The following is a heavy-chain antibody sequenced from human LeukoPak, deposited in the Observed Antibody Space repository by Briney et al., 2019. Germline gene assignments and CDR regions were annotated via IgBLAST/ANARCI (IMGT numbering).Heavy chain of an antibody. CDR3: ARDNYDYVWGSTFDY. CDR2: ISSSGSTI. V-gene: IGHV3-11*01. J-gene: IGHJ4*02. Sequence: PRGSLRLSRAVSGFTLSDSYISSIRQAPGKGRGWVSYISSSGSTITYAHPVKGRFTITRDNPKTSLSLQMNSLRAGDTAVYQCARDNYDYVWGSTFDYCGQGTLFTVSS. CDR1: GFTLSDSY. D-gene: IGHD3-16*01.